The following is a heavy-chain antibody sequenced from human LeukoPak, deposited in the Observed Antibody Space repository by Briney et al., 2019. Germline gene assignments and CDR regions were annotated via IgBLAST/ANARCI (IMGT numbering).Heavy chain of an antibody. J-gene: IGHJ3*02. CDR3: AKESHAFDI. Sequence: GRSVRLSCAASGFTFSSYAMHWVRQAPGKGLEWVAVISYDGSNKYYADSVRGRFTISRDNSKNTLYLQMNSLRAEDTTVYYCAKESHAFDIWGQGTMVTVSS. V-gene: IGHV3-30-3*01. CDR2: ISYDGSNK. CDR1: GFTFSSYA.